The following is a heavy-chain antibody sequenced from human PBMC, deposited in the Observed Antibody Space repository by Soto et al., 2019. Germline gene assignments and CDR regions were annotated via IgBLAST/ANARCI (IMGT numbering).Heavy chain of an antibody. Sequence: SETLSRTCTVSGGSISSYYWSWIRQPPGKGLEWIGYIYYSGSTNYNPSLKSRVTISVDTSKNQFSLKLSSVTAADTAVYYCTLTYHDGSESYYFQYWGQGTLVTVSS. CDR3: TLTYHDGSESYYFQY. CDR2: IYYSGST. J-gene: IGHJ1*01. CDR1: GGSISSYY. V-gene: IGHV4-59*01. D-gene: IGHD3-10*01.